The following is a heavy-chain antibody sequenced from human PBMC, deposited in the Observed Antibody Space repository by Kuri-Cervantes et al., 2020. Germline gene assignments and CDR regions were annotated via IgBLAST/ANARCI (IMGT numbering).Heavy chain of an antibody. CDR2: TSAYSGKT. CDR1: GYTFTGYY. CDR3: ARGYYNFWSGYYYYMDV. V-gene: IGHV1-18*04. J-gene: IGHJ6*03. Sequence: ASVKVSCKASGYTFTGYYIHWVRQAPGQGLEWMGWTSAYSGKTNYAQKLQDRVTMTTDTSTSTAYMELRSLRSDDTAMYYCARGYYNFWSGYYYYMDVWGNGTTVTVSS. D-gene: IGHD3-3*01.